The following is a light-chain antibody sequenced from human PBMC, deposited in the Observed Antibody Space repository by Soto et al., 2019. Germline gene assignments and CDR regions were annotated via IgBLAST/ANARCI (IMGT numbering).Light chain of an antibody. CDR1: QSLSGNY. J-gene: IGKJ1*01. CDR3: QNYGASPWK. CDR2: RAS. Sequence: NVLTPSPGTLSFSPVQIATLSCIASQSLSGNYLAWYQQKPGQAPRVLIYRASIRATGISDRFSGSGSGTDFTLTISRLEPEDFAVYYCQNYGASPWKCGQGNTGDIK. V-gene: IGKV3-20*01.